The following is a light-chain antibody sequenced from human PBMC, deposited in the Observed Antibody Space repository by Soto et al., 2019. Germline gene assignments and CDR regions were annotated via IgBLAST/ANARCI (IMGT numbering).Light chain of an antibody. CDR2: EVS. CDR1: SNDVGSYDF. V-gene: IGLV2-23*02. CDR3: CSYAGSYTYV. Sequence: QSALTQPASVSGSPGQSITISCTGTSNDVGSYDFVSWYQQQPGKAPKLLIYEVSNRPSGVSHRFSGSKSDNTASLTISGLQSEDEADYHCCSYAGSYTYVFGPGTKVTVL. J-gene: IGLJ1*01.